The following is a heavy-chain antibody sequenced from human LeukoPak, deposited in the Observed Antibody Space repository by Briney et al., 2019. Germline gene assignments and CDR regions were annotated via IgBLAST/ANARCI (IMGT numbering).Heavy chain of an antibody. CDR1: GFTFSYYG. Sequence: GGSLRLSCAASGFTFSYYGMHWVRQAPGKGLEWVAVISYDGSNRYFADSVKGRFTISRDNSENTLYLRMNSLRAEDTAVYYCAKAELAYCATDCYSDFDYWGQGTLVTVSS. CDR2: ISYDGSNR. D-gene: IGHD2-21*02. J-gene: IGHJ4*02. CDR3: AKAELAYCATDCYSDFDY. V-gene: IGHV3-30*18.